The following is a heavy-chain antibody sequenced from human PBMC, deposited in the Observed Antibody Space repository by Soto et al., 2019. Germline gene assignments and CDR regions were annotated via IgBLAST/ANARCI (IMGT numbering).Heavy chain of an antibody. CDR2: ISATGGGT. D-gene: IGHD3-16*01. V-gene: IGHV3-23*01. CDR3: AKDRRAGGNSAFYFDF. CDR1: GFKFSNYA. Sequence: QAGGSLRLSCAASGFKFSNYAMSWVRQAPGKGLEWVSLISATGGGTYYADSVKGRFTISRDNSHNTLYLQVHSLTAEDTAVHYCAKDRRAGGNSAFYFDFWGQGAQVTVSS. J-gene: IGHJ4*02.